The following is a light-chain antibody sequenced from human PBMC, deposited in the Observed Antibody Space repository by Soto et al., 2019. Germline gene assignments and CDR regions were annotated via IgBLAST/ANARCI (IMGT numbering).Light chain of an antibody. J-gene: IGKJ4*01. V-gene: IGKV3-20*01. CDR3: QQYGSSPLT. Sequence: EIVLTQSPGTLSLSSGERATLSCRASQSVSSNYLAWYQQKPGQAPRLLIYGASSRATGIPDRFSGSGSGTDLTLTISRLEPEDFAVYFCQQYGSSPLTFGGGTKVEIQ. CDR1: QSVSSNY. CDR2: GAS.